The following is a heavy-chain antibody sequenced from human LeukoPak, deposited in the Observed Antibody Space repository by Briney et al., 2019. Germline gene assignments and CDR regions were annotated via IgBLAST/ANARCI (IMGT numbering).Heavy chain of an antibody. V-gene: IGHV3-49*04. CDR1: GFTFDDYG. J-gene: IGHJ4*02. D-gene: IGHD1-26*01. Sequence: GGSLRLSCAASGFTFDDYGMSWVRQAPGKGLEWVGFIRSKANGGTTEYAASVKGRFTISRDDSKSIAYLQMNSLKTEDTAVYYCTRAARSGDYWGQGTLVSVSS. CDR2: IRSKANGGTT. CDR3: TRAARSGDY.